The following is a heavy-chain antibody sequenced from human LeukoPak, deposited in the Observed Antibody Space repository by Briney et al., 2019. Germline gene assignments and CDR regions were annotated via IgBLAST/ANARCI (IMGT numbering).Heavy chain of an antibody. D-gene: IGHD6-13*01. CDR1: GFTFSSYV. CDR3: AKRPERIAAAVWFDP. Sequence: PGGSLRLSCAASGFTFSSYVMSWVRQAPGKGLEWVSGISGGSSRSTYYADSVKGRFTISRDNAKNSLYLQMNSLRAEDTAVYYCAKRPERIAAAVWFDPWGQGTLVTVSS. J-gene: IGHJ5*02. V-gene: IGHV3-23*01. CDR2: ISGGSSRST.